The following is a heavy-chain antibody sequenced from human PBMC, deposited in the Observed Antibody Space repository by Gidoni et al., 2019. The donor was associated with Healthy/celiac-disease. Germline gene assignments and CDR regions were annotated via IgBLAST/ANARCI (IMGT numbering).Heavy chain of an antibody. J-gene: IGHJ3*02. CDR1: RFTFSDYY. CDR3: ARGPGSGDGAFDI. D-gene: IGHD5-12*01. Sequence: QVQLVASGGGLVQPGGSLRLSCAAYRFTFSDYYMSWIRQAPGKGLEWVSYISRSSRYTNYADSVKGRFTISRDNAKNSRYLQMNSLRAEDTAVYYCARGPGSGDGAFDIWGQGTMVTVSS. V-gene: IGHV3-11*06. CDR2: ISRSSRYT.